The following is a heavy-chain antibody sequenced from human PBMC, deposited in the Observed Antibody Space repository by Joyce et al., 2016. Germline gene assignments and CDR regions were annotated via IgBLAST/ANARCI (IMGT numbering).Heavy chain of an antibody. V-gene: IGHV4-4*02. D-gene: IGHD3-22*01. CDR1: SGSISGTSW. Sequence: QVQLQESGPGLVKPSGTLSLTCAVSSGSISGTSWWSWVRQSPGEGLEWIGEIYHSGSTNYNPSLKRRVTISVDKSKNQFSLKLSSVTAADTAVYYCAENGYYAIDHWGQGTLVTVSS. CDR2: IYHSGST. J-gene: IGHJ4*02. CDR3: AENGYYAIDH.